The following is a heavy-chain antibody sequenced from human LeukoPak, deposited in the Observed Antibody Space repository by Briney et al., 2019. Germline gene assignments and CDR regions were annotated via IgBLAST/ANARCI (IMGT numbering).Heavy chain of an antibody. J-gene: IGHJ4*02. CDR3: ARDTQYSSSWYGFDH. CDR2: IIPIFGTA. CDR1: GGTFSSYA. Sequence: SVKVSCKASGGTFSSYAISWVRQAPGQGLEWMGGIIPIFGTANYAQKFQGRVTITTDESTSKAYMELSSLRSEDTAVYYCARDTQYSSSWYGFDHWGQGTLVTVSS. D-gene: IGHD6-13*01. V-gene: IGHV1-69*05.